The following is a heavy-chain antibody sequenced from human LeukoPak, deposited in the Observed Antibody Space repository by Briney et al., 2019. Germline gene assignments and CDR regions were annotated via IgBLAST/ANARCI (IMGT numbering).Heavy chain of an antibody. D-gene: IGHD6-13*01. CDR2: IYYSGST. CDR1: GGSISSSSYY. CDR3: AREGIAAADYAFDI. Sequence: PSETLSLTCTVSGGSISSSSYYWGWIRQPPGKGLEWIGSIYYSGSTYYNPSLKSRVTISVDTSKNQFSLKLSSVTAADTAVYYCAREGIAAADYAFDIWGQGTMVTVSS. V-gene: IGHV4-39*02. J-gene: IGHJ3*02.